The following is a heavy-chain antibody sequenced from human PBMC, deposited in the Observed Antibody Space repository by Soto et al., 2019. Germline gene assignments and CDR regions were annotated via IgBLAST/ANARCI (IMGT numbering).Heavy chain of an antibody. J-gene: IGHJ6*02. CDR1: GGSISSGGYY. Sequence: PSETLSLTCTVSGGSISSGGYYWSWIRQHPGKGLEWIGYIYYSGSTYYNPSLKSRVTISVDTSKNQFSLKLSSVTAADTAVYYCARDNYYYDSSGPLRNYYYYGMDVWGQGTTVTVSS. V-gene: IGHV4-31*03. CDR3: ARDNYYYDSSGPLRNYYYYGMDV. D-gene: IGHD3-22*01. CDR2: IYYSGST.